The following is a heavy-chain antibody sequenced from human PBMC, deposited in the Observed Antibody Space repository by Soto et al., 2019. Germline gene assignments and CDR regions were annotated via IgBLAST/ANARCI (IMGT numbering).Heavy chain of an antibody. D-gene: IGHD1-26*01. V-gene: IGHV1-69*13. CDR1: GYTFTNYY. CDR2: IIPIFGTT. J-gene: IGHJ1*01. CDR3: ARIPRYSFPTSDPLDN. Sequence: SVKVSCKASGYTFTNYYIHWVRQAPGQGLEWMGSIIPIFGTTHYAQSFQGRLSITADQSSTTTYMELRSLTSHDTALYYCARIPRYSFPTSDPLDNWGQGTLVTVSS.